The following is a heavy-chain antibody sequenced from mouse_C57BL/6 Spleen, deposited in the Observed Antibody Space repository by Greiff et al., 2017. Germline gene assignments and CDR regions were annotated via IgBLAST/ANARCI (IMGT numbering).Heavy chain of an antibody. CDR1: GYTFTSYW. V-gene: IGHV1-55*01. J-gene: IGHJ2*01. Sequence: QVQLQQPGAELVQPGPSVKMSCKASGYTFTSYWITWVKQRPGQGLEWIGEIYPASGSSNNNEKFKSKATVTVDTSSSTAYMQLSSLTSDDSAVYYCARFGNCGYFDDWGQGTTVTVSS. CDR2: IYPASGSS. CDR3: ARFGNCGYFDD. D-gene: IGHD4-1*01.